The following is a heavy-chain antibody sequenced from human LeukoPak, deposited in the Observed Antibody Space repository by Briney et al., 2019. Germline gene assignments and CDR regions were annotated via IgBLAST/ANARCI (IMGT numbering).Heavy chain of an antibody. CDR2: IYYSGST. D-gene: IGHD2-2*01. J-gene: IGHJ4*02. CDR1: GGSISSSSYY. CDR3: ARHADVVPAAIYFDY. Sequence: PSETLSLTCTVSGGSISSSSYYWGWIRQPPGKGLEWIGSIYYSGSTYYNPSLKSRVTISADTSKNQFTLKLSSVIAADTAGYYCARHADVVPAAIYFDYWGQGTLVTVSS. V-gene: IGHV4-39*01.